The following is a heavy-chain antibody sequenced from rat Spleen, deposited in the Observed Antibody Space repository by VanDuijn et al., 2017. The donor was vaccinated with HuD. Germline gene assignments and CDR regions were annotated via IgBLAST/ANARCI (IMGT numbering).Heavy chain of an antibody. D-gene: IGHD1-2*01. Sequence: EVQLVESGGGLVQPGRSLKLSCVASGFTFNNYWMTWIRQAPGKGLEWVASITNTGGSTYYPDSVKGRFTISRDNAKSTLYLQMNSLRSEDTATYYCTSTPIAAPISDVMDAWGQGASVTVSS. CDR3: TSTPIAAPISDVMDA. V-gene: IGHV5-31*01. CDR2: ITNTGGST. J-gene: IGHJ4*01. CDR1: GFTFNNYW.